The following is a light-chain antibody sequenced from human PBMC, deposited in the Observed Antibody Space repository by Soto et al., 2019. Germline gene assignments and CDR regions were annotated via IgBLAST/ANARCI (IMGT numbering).Light chain of an antibody. J-gene: IGKJ1*01. CDR1: QSISSW. CDR3: QQYSSYWT. CDR2: DAS. Sequence: DIHMTQSPSSLSASVVDRVTITCRASQSISSWLAWYQQKPGKAPKFLIYDASNLESGVPSRFSGSGSGTEFTLTISSLQPDDFATYYCQQYSSYWTFGQGTKVDNK. V-gene: IGKV1-5*01.